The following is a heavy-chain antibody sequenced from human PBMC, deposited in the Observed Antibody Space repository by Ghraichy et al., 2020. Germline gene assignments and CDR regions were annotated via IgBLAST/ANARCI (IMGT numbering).Heavy chain of an antibody. D-gene: IGHD1-26*01. J-gene: IGHJ4*02. CDR3: AKDRLREGSWSYYAWGDC. CDR1: GFTFSSYA. CDR2: ISGSGDNT. Sequence: GGSLRLSCAASGFTFSSYAMSWVRQAPGKGLEWVSAISGSGDNTYYADSVKGRFTISRDNSKNTLYLQMNSLRVDDTAVYYCAKDRLREGSWSYYAWGDCWGQGTLVTVSS. V-gene: IGHV3-23*01.